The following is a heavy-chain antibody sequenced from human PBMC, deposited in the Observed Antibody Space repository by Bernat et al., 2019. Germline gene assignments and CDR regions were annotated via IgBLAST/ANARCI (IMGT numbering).Heavy chain of an antibody. D-gene: IGHD6-13*01. V-gene: IGHV1-69*06. CDR2: IIPIFGTA. CDR3: ARGRLGSSSWGSYYYGMDV. J-gene: IGHJ6*02. Sequence: QVQLVQSGAEVKKPGSSVKVSCKASGGTFSSYAISWVRQAPGQGLEWMGGIIPIFGTANYAQKFQGRVTITADKSTSTAYMELSSLRSEDTAVYYCARGRLGSSSWGSYYYGMDVWGQGTTVTVCS. CDR1: GGTFSSYA.